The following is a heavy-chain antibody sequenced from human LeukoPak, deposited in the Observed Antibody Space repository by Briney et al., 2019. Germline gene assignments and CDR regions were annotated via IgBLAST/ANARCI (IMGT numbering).Heavy chain of an antibody. CDR1: GFTFINAW. Sequence: GGSLRLSCAASGFTFINAWMTWVRQAPGKGLEWVALIKGKTDGGPTDYAAPVKRRYIISRDDSKNTLYLQMDSLQTEDTAVYYCTTHCPYSGSYNFWGGGPRVSVS. D-gene: IGHD1-26*01. CDR3: TTHCPYSGSYNF. CDR2: IKGKTDGGPT. J-gene: IGHJ4*02. V-gene: IGHV3-15*01.